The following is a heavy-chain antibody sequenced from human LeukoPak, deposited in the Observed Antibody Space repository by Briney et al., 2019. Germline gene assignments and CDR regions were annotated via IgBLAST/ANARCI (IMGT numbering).Heavy chain of an antibody. CDR1: GGSISSGGYY. CDR3: ARGGLEWFDP. Sequence: SETLSLTCTVSGGSISSGGYYWSWIRQHPGKGLEWIGYIYYSGSTYYNPSLKSRVTISVDTSKNQFSLKLSSVTAADTAVYYCARGGLEWFDPWGQGTLVTVSS. V-gene: IGHV4-31*03. J-gene: IGHJ5*02. CDR2: IYYSGST. D-gene: IGHD5-12*01.